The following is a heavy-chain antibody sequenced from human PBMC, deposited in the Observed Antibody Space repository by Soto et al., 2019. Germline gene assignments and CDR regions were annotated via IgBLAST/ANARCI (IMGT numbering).Heavy chain of an antibody. D-gene: IGHD1-26*01. J-gene: IGHJ6*02. CDR2: IKQDGSEK. CDR1: GFTFSSYL. CDR3: ARGEGVGAYYYYGMDV. V-gene: IGHV3-7*01. Sequence: GGSLRLSCAASGFTFSSYLMSWVRQSPGKGLEWVANIKQDGSEKYYVDSVKGRFTISRDNAKNSLYLQMNSLRAEDTAVYYCARGEGVGAYYYYGMDVWGQGTTVTVSS.